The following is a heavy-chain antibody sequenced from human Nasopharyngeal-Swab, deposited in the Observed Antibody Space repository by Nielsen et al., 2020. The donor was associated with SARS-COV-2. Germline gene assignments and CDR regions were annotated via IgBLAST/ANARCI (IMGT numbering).Heavy chain of an antibody. CDR2: IRDKRNSDTT. CDR1: GFTLSDHS. CDR3: VRRALARKSSDY. Sequence: GESLKILCVAPGFTLSDHSIDWVRQTPVKGLEWLPRIRDKRNSDTTEYPASVIGRFTISRDDSKNSAYLQMNSLKTEDAAIYYCVRRALARKSSDYWGQGTLVTVFS. J-gene: IGHJ4*02. V-gene: IGHV3-72*01.